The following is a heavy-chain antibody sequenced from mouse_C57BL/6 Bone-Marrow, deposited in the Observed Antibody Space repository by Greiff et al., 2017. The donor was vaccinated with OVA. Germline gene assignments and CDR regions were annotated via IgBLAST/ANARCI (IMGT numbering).Heavy chain of an antibody. Sequence: VQLQQSGPELVKPGASVKIPCKASGYTFTDYNMDWVKQSHGKSLEWIGDINPNHGGTIYKQKFKGKATLTVDKSSSTAYMELRSLTSEDTAVYYFAREGAMDYWGQGTSVTVSS. V-gene: IGHV1-18*01. CDR2: INPNHGGT. CDR1: GYTFTDYN. J-gene: IGHJ4*01. CDR3: AREGAMDY.